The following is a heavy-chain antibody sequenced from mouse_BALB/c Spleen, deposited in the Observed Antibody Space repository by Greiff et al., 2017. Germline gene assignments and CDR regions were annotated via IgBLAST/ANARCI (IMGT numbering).Heavy chain of an antibody. CDR2: IDPSDSYT. V-gene: IGHV1S127*01. D-gene: IGHD2-10*02. Sequence: QVQLQQPGAELVKPWASVKMSCKASGYTFTSYWMHWVKQRPGQGLEWIGTIDPSDSYTSYNQKFKGKATLTVDTSSSTAYMQLSSLTSEDSAVYYCARRYGNYDAMGYWGQGTSVTVSS. CDR3: ARRYGNYDAMGY. CDR1: GYTFTSYW. J-gene: IGHJ4*01.